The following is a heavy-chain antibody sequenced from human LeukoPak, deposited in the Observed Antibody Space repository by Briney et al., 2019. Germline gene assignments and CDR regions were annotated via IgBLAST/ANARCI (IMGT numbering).Heavy chain of an antibody. CDR2: INPKNGDT. D-gene: IGHD7-27*01. CDR1: GYTFTSYD. Sequence: ASVKVSCKASGYTFTSYDINWVRQATGQGLEWMGWINPKNGDTYCTEKFQGKVTMTGDTSISTAFMEMSSLRHDDTAVFYCAREKAPNGDFDYWGQGTLVTVSS. CDR3: AREKAPNGDFDY. V-gene: IGHV1-2*02. J-gene: IGHJ4*02.